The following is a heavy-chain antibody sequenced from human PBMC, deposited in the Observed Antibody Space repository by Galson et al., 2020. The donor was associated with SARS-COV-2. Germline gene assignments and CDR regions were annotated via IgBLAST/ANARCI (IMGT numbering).Heavy chain of an antibody. V-gene: IGHV3-13*01. CDR3: ARSRGGYCTSVSCYAAGIDF. CDR1: GFTFSNYD. J-gene: IGHJ4*02. D-gene: IGHD2-2*01. CDR2: IGTAGDT. Sequence: GGSLRLSCEASGFTFSNYDLHWVRQVIGQGLEWVSGIGTAGDTYYASSVKGRFTISREKAKYSLHLQMNSLRAEDTAVYYCARSRGGYCTSVSCYAAGIDFWGRGTQVTVS.